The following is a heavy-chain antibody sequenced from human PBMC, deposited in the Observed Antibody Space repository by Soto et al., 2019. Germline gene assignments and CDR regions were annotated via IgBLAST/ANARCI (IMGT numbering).Heavy chain of an antibody. CDR1: GYTFTSYG. CDR2: ISAYNGNT. D-gene: IGHD3-10*01. Sequence: QVQLVQSGAEVKKPGASVKVSCKASGYTFTSYGISWVRQAPGQGLEWMGWISAYNGNTNYAQKLQGRVTMTTDPSTSIAYMERRSLRSDETAVYYCARRQPKQCSRLWGPTLYYFDYWGQGTLVTVSS. CDR3: ARRQPKQCSRLWGPTLYYFDY. J-gene: IGHJ4*02. V-gene: IGHV1-18*01.